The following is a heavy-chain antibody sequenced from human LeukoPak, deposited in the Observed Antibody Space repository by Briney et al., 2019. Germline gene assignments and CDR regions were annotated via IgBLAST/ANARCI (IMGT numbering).Heavy chain of an antibody. CDR2: INSDGSWT. CDR1: GNYW. J-gene: IGHJ4*02. CDR3: ARGPNSNWSGLDF. V-gene: IGHV3-74*01. Sequence: GGSLRLSCAASGNYWMHWVRQAPGKGLVWVSHINSDGSWTSYADSLKGRFTISKDNAKNTVYLQMNSLRAEDTAVYYCARGPNSNWSGLDFWGQGTLLTVSS. D-gene: IGHD6-6*01.